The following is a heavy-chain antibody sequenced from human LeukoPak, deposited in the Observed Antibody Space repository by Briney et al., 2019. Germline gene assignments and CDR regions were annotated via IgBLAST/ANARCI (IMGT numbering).Heavy chain of an antibody. Sequence: KTSETLSLTCTVSGGSISSYYWSWIRQPPGKGLEWIGYIYYSGSTNYNPSLKSRVTISVDTSKNQFSLKLSSVTAADTAVYYCARGSYYYDSSGEFDYWGQGTLVTVSS. D-gene: IGHD3-22*01. V-gene: IGHV4-59*01. CDR2: IYYSGST. CDR1: GGSISSYY. CDR3: ARGSYYYDSSGEFDY. J-gene: IGHJ4*01.